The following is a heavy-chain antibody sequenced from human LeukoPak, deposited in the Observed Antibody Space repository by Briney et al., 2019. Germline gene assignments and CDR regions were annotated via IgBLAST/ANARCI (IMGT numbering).Heavy chain of an antibody. Sequence: SETLSLTCAVSGASISRSGFYWGWICQPPGKGLEWIGYIHDSGTTSYNPSLMSRVSLSVDTSENQFSLTLNSVTAADTAVYFCAREAGYTKAFDIWGQGTMVTVSS. CDR2: IHDSGTT. CDR3: AREAGYTKAFDI. D-gene: IGHD5-18*01. J-gene: IGHJ3*02. CDR1: GASISRSGFY. V-gene: IGHV4-31*11.